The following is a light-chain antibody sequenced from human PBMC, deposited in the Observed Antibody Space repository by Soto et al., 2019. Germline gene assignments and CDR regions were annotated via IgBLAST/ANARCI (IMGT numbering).Light chain of an antibody. J-gene: IGKJ1*01. CDR3: QHYGGMWT. Sequence: IQMTQSPSSLSASVGDRVTITCRASQGISNRLGWYQDKPGKAPKVLIYDASSLESGVPSRFSGSGSGTEFILTISSLQPDDFATYWCQHYGGMWTFGQGTKVDIK. CDR1: QGISNR. V-gene: IGKV1-5*01. CDR2: DAS.